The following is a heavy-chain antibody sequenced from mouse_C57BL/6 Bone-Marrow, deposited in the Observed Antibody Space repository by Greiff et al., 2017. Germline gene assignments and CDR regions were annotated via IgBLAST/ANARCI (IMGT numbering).Heavy chain of an antibody. J-gene: IGHJ2*01. CDR3: LITTVGATDYFDY. D-gene: IGHD1-1*01. Sequence: QVQLQQPGAELVKPGASVKMSCKASGYTFTSYWITWVKQRPGQGLEWIGDIYPGSGSTNYNVKFKSKATLTVDTSSSKAYMQLSSLTSEDSAVYYCLITTVGATDYFDYWGQGTTLTVSS. V-gene: IGHV1-55*01. CDR1: GYTFTSYW. CDR2: IYPGSGST.